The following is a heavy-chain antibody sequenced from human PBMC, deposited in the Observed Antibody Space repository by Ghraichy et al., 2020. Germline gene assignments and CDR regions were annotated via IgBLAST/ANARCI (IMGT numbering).Heavy chain of an antibody. Sequence: GGSLRLSCAASGFTFSSYGMHWVRQAPGKGLEWVAVIWYDGSNKYYADSVKGRFTISRDNSKNTLYLQMNSLRAEDTAVYYCARDRDPKPGTYCGGDCYSDYWGQGTLVTVSS. D-gene: IGHD2-21*02. V-gene: IGHV3-33*01. J-gene: IGHJ4*02. CDR3: ARDRDPKPGTYCGGDCYSDY. CDR1: GFTFSSYG. CDR2: IWYDGSNK.